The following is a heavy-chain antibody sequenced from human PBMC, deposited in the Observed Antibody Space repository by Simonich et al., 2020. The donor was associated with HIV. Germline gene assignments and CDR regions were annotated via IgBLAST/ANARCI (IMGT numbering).Heavy chain of an antibody. CDR2: SYRRGTT. Sequence: QVQLQESGPGLVKPSETLSLLCNVSGYSIRGGYFWGWLRQPPGKGLEWIGSSYRRGTTYYNPSLKSRTTISVDTSKTQFSLKMTSVTAADTALYYCARAHQNILFDNWGLGTLVTVSS. CDR3: ARAHQNILFDN. J-gene: IGHJ4*02. CDR1: GYSIRGGYF. V-gene: IGHV4-38-2*02. D-gene: IGHD2-15*01.